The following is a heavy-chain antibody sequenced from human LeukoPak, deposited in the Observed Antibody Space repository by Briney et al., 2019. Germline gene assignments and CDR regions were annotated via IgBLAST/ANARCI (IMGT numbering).Heavy chain of an antibody. Sequence: GGSLRLSCAASGFTVSSNYMSWVRQAPGKGLEWVSVIYSGGSTYYADSVKGRFTISRDNSKNTLYLQMNSLRAEDTAVYYCARDCSSTSCPGPAAAFDIWGQGTVVTVS. V-gene: IGHV3-53*01. CDR3: ARDCSSTSCPGPAAAFDI. J-gene: IGHJ3*02. CDR2: IYSGGST. D-gene: IGHD2-2*01. CDR1: GFTVSSNY.